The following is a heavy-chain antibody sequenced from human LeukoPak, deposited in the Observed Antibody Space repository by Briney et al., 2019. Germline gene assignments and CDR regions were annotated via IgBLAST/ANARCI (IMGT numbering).Heavy chain of an antibody. V-gene: IGHV3-30*02. J-gene: IGHJ4*02. D-gene: IGHD3-22*01. CDR3: AKGRVHYYDSSGYSPFDY. CDR1: GFTFSSYG. Sequence: SGGSLRLSCAASGFTFSSYGMHWVRQAPGKGLEWVAFIRYDGSNKYYADSVKGRFTISRDNSKNTLYLQMNSLRAEDTAVYYCAKGRVHYYDSSGYSPFDYWGQGTLVTVPS. CDR2: IRYDGSNK.